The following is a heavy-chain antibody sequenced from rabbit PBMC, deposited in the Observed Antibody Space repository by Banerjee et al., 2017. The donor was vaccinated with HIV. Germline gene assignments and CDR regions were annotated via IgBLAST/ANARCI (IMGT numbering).Heavy chain of an antibody. CDR3: ARDRDGDAGYGSLAL. CDR1: GFSFSNEYV. D-gene: IGHD7-1*01. V-gene: IGHV1S40*01. CDR2: INTSSGNA. Sequence: QSLEESGGDLVQPGASLTLTCTASGFSFSNEYVMCWVRQAPGKGLEWIACINTSSGNAVYANWAKGRFTISKTSSTTVTLQMTSLTAADTATYFCARDRDGDAGYGSLALWGQGTLVTVS. J-gene: IGHJ3*01.